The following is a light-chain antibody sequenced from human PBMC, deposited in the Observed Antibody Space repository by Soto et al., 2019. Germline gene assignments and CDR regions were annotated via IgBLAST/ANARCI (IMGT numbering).Light chain of an antibody. CDR1: QSLLHSNGYNY. Sequence: DLVMTQSPLSLPVTPGEPASISCRSSQSLLHSNGYNYLDWYLQKPGQSPQLLIYLGSNRASGVPDRFSGSGSGTDFTLKIRRVEAKDVRVYYCMQALQTPRAFGQGTKVEIK. J-gene: IGKJ1*01. CDR3: MQALQTPRA. CDR2: LGS. V-gene: IGKV2-28*01.